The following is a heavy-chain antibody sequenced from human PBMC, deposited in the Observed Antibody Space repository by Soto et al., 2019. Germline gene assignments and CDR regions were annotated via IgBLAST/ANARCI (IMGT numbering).Heavy chain of an antibody. CDR3: ARYSGNYQDAFDI. J-gene: IGHJ3*02. Sequence: ASVKVSCKSSGYSFTSYTMHWVRQAPGQRLEWMGWINTGNGKTKYSQKFQGRVTNTMNKPASTAYMELSSLRSEDTAVYYCARYSGNYQDAFDIWGQGTMVTVS. CDR1: GYSFTSYT. CDR2: INTGNGKT. D-gene: IGHD1-26*01. V-gene: IGHV1-3*04.